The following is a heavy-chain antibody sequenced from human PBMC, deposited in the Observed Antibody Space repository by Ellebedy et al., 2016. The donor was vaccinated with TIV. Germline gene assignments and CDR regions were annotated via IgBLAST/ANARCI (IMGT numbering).Heavy chain of an antibody. Sequence: SETLSLXXAVYGGSFSGYYWSWIRQPPGKGLEWIGEINHSGSTNYNPSLKSRVTISVDTSKNQFSLKLSSVTAADTAVYYCARRHWGSYYWFNPWGQGTLVTVSS. CDR1: GGSFSGYY. CDR2: INHSGST. D-gene: IGHD1-26*01. J-gene: IGHJ5*02. V-gene: IGHV4-34*01. CDR3: ARRHWGSYYWFNP.